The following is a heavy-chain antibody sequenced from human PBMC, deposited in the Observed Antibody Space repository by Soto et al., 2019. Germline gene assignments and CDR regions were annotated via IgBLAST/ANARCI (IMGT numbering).Heavy chain of an antibody. CDR3: ARDDPRLSTINIDY. V-gene: IGHV1-18*01. Sequence: ASVKVSCKASGYTFSSFGISWVRQAPGQGLEWMGWISAYDGNTNYAQRLQGRVTLTTDTSTNTVYMELRSLTSDDTAVYFCARDDPRLSTINIDYWGQGTQVTVYS. D-gene: IGHD4-4*01. J-gene: IGHJ4*02. CDR1: GYTFSSFG. CDR2: ISAYDGNT.